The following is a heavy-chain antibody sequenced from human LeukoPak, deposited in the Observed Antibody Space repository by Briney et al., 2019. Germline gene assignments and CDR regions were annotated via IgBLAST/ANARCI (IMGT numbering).Heavy chain of an antibody. J-gene: IGHJ5*02. D-gene: IGHD6-13*01. CDR2: IYPGDSDT. CDR3: ARRYSITHFGFDP. CDR1: GYSFINYW. Sequence: GESLKISCKASGYSFINYWIGWVRQMPGKGLEWMGIIYPGDSDTRYSPSFQGQVTISADKSISTAYLQWSSLKASDTAMYYCARRYSITHFGFDPWGQGTLVTVSS. V-gene: IGHV5-51*01.